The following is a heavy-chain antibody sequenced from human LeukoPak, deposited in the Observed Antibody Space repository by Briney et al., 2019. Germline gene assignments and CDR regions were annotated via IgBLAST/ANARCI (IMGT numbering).Heavy chain of an antibody. V-gene: IGHV1-2*02. CDR3: ARDRTLYSYAREVDY. CDR2: LTPNSGGT. Sequence: ASVKVSCKASGYPFTGFYMHWARQAPGQGLEWMGWLTPNSGGTNYAQKFQGRGIMTRDTSISTAYMELSRLRSDDAAVYYCARDRTLYSYAREVDYWGQGTLVTVSS. D-gene: IGHD5-18*01. J-gene: IGHJ4*02. CDR1: GYPFTGFY.